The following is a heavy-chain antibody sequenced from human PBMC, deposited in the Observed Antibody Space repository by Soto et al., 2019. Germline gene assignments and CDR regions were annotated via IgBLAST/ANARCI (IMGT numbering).Heavy chain of an antibody. V-gene: IGHV5-51*01. J-gene: IGHJ3*02. CDR3: ARHRSKSSSWYVDAFDI. CDR1: GYSFTSYW. Sequence: GESLKISCKGSGYSFTSYWIGWVRQMPGKGLEWMGIIYPGDPDTRYSPSFQGQVTISADKSISTAYLQWSSLKASDTAMYYCARHRSKSSSWYVDAFDIWGQGTMVTVSS. D-gene: IGHD6-13*01. CDR2: IYPGDPDT.